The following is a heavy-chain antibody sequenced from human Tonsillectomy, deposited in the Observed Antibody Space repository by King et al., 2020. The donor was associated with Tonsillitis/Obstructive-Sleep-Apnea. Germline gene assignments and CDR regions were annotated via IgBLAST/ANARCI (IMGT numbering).Heavy chain of an antibody. J-gene: IGHJ6*02. D-gene: IGHD4-17*01. CDR2: ISTYNGNT. CDR1: GYTFTDYG. CDR3: ARAFIITVTTCSPPVNYFYGMDV. Sequence: VQLVESGAEVMQPGASLKVSCKASGYTFTDYGITWVRQAPGQGLEWMGWISTYNGNTNYAQKFEGRVTMTTDTSTSTAYMELRSLRSDDTAVYYCARAFIITVTTCSPPVNYFYGMDVWGQGTTLTVSS. V-gene: IGHV1-18*04.